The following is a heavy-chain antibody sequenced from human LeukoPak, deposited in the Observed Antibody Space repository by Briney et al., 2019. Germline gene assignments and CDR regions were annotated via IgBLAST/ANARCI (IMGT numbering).Heavy chain of an antibody. J-gene: IGHJ4*03. V-gene: IGHV4-4*07. D-gene: IGHD6-19*01. CDR3: VRTMTREWGGWYDNDY. CDR2: ISSRGYT. CDR1: GSSVSNHW. Sequence: PSETLSLTCTVSGSSVSNHWWIWIRQPAGKGLEWIGRISSRGYTNYNPSLKSRVAMSVDTSKNQFSLKLNSVTAADTAVYYCVRTMTREWGGWYDNDYWGRGTLVTISS.